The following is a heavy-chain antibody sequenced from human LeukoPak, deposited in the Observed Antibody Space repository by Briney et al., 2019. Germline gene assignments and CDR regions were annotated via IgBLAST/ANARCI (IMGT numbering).Heavy chain of an antibody. CDR1: GGSFSGYY. V-gene: IGHV4-34*01. J-gene: IGHJ4*02. CDR2: INHSGST. CDR3: ARHTAMANFDY. Sequence: SETLSLTCAVYGGSFSGYYWSWIRQPPGKGLEWIGEINHSGSTNYNPSLKSRVTISVDTSQNQFSLKLSSVTAADTAVYYCARHTAMANFDYWGQGTLVTVSS. D-gene: IGHD5-18*01.